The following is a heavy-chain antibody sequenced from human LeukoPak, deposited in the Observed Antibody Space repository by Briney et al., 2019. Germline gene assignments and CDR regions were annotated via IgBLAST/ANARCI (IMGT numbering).Heavy chain of an antibody. D-gene: IGHD3-16*01. CDR2: ISRDGNII. CDR3: ARYVLLMDY. J-gene: IGHJ4*02. Sequence: GGSLRLSCAASGFSFSDHHMSWVRQVPGKGLEWLAYISRDGNIIVYADSVKGRFTISRDNAKQSVYLEMKSLRPEDTAVYYCARYVLLMDYWGQRTLVTVSS. CDR1: GFSFSDHH. V-gene: IGHV3-11*01.